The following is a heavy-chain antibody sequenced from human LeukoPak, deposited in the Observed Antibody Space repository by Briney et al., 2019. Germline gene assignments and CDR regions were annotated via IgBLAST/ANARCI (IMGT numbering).Heavy chain of an antibody. CDR2: ISSSSSYT. CDR3: ARDRGYCSSTICPAPQTDYYYGMDV. V-gene: IGHV3-11*06. J-gene: IGHJ6*02. Sequence: GGSLRLSCAASGFTFSDYYMSWVRQAPGKGLEWVSYISSSSSYTNYADSVKGRFTISRDNAKNSLYLQMNSLRAEDTAVYYCARDRGYCSSTICPAPQTDYYYGMDVGGQGTTVTVSS. D-gene: IGHD2-2*01. CDR1: GFTFSDYY.